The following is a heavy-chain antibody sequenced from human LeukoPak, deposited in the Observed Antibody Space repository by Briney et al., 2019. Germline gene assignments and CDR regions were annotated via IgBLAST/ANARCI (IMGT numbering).Heavy chain of an antibody. CDR2: ISGSGGST. CDR1: GFTFSSYA. J-gene: IGHJ4*02. Sequence: GGSLRLSCAASGFTFSSYAMSWVRQAPGKGLEWVSAISGSGGSTYYADSVKDRFTISRDNSKNTLYLHMNSLRAEDTAVYYCARDYYDSSGYYTFKYWGQGTLVTVSS. V-gene: IGHV3-23*01. CDR3: ARDYYDSSGYYTFKY. D-gene: IGHD3-22*01.